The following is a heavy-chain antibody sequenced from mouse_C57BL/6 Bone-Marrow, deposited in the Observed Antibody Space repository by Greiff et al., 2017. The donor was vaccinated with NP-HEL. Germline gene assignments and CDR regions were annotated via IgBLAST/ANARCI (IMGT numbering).Heavy chain of an antibody. J-gene: IGHJ1*03. D-gene: IGHD1-1*01. Sequence: QVQLQQPGAELVRPGSSVKLSCKASGYTFTSYWMDWVKQRPGQGLEWIGNIYPSDSETHYNQKFKDKATLTVDKSSSTAYMQLSSRTSEDSAVYYCARLYYGSSYVWYFDVWGTGTTVTVSS. CDR3: ARLYYGSSYVWYFDV. CDR1: GYTFTSYW. V-gene: IGHV1-61*01. CDR2: IYPSDSET.